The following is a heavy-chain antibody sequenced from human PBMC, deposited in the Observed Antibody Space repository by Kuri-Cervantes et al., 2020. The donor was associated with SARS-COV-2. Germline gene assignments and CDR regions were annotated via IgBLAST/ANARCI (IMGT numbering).Heavy chain of an antibody. J-gene: IGHJ4*02. D-gene: IGHD3-10*01. Sequence: LSLTCAASGFTFSSYWMSWVRQAPGKGLEWVANIKQDGSEKYYVDSVKGRFTISRDNAKNSLYLQMNSLRAEDTAVYYCARDPTLSSGSYYSSFDYWGQGTLVTVSS. V-gene: IGHV3-7*03. CDR2: IKQDGSEK. CDR1: GFTFSSYW. CDR3: ARDPTLSSGSYYSSFDY.